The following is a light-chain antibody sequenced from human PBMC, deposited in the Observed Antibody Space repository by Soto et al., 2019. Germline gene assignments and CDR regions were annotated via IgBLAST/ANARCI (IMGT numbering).Light chain of an antibody. CDR3: QQYNGYPIT. J-gene: IGKJ5*01. Sequence: DIQMTQSPSTPSASVGDRVTITCRASQSISSWLAWYQQKPGKAPKLLIYKASSLESGVPSRFSGSGSGTEFTLTISSLQPDDFATYYCQQYNGYPITFGQGTRLEIK. CDR1: QSISSW. V-gene: IGKV1-5*03. CDR2: KAS.